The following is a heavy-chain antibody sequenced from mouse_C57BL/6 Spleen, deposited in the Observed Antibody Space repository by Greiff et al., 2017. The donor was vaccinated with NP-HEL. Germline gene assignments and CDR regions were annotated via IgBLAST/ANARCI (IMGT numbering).Heavy chain of an antibody. CDR3: ARWGNWEQSYFDY. J-gene: IGHJ2*01. D-gene: IGHD4-1*02. CDR2: INPGSGGT. Sequence: QVQLQQSGAELVRPGTSVKVSCKASGYAFTNYLIEWVKQRPGQGLEWIGVINPGSGGTNYNEKFKGKATLTADKSSSTAYMQLSSLTSEDSAVYFCARWGNWEQSYFDYWGQGTTLTVSS. V-gene: IGHV1-54*01. CDR1: GYAFTNYL.